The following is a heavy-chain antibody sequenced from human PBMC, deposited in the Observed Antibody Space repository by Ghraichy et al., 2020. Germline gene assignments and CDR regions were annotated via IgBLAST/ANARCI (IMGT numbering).Heavy chain of an antibody. V-gene: IGHV1-46*01. Sequence: ASVKVSCKASGYTFTSYYMHWVRQAPGQGLEWMGVVNPSGGSTSYAQEFQGRVTMTRDTSTRTVYMELRSLRSEDTAVYYCARGRDEVVPTATRTGIFDYWGHGTLVTGSS. CDR1: GYTFTSYY. CDR2: VNPSGGST. J-gene: IGHJ4*01. D-gene: IGHD2-2*01. CDR3: ARGRDEVVPTATRTGIFDY.